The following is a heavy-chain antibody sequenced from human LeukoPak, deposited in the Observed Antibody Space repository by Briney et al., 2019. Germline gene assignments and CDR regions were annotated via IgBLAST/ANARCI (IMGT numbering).Heavy chain of an antibody. Sequence: PSETLSLTCTVSGGSISSYYWSWIRQPTGKGLEWIGYIYYSGSTNYNPSLKSRVTISVDTSKNRFSLKLSSVTAADTAVYYCARDLSVLTGYSYDVWGQGTLVTVSS. J-gene: IGHJ4*02. CDR1: GGSISSYY. D-gene: IGHD5-18*01. V-gene: IGHV4-59*01. CDR3: ARDLSVLTGYSYDV. CDR2: IYYSGST.